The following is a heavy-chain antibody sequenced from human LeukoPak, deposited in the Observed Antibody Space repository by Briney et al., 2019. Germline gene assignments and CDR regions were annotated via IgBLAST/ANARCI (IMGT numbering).Heavy chain of an antibody. CDR2: INPNSGGT. CDR1: GYTFTGYY. V-gene: IGHV1-2*02. J-gene: IGHJ3*02. D-gene: IGHD2-8*01. Sequence: ASVKVSCKASGYTFTGYYMHWVRQAPGQGLEWMGWINPNSGGTNYAQKFQGRVTMTRDTSISTAYMELSRLRSDDTAVCYCALRGTNGGDAFDIWGQGTMVTVSS. CDR3: ALRGTNGGDAFDI.